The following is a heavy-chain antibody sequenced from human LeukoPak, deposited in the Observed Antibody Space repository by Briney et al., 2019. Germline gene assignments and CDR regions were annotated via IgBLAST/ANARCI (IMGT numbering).Heavy chain of an antibody. J-gene: IGHJ4*02. CDR2: TYTGGST. D-gene: IGHD3-16*01. Sequence: SETLSLTCTVSGDSISRYYWSWLRQPPGKNPEWIGYTYTGGSTNSNPSLRSRVTISVDTSKNQFSLKLTSVTAADTAVYYCAIPEEGRADLSHWGRGTLVTVSS. V-gene: IGHV4-4*08. CDR1: GDSISRYY. CDR3: AIPEEGRADLSH.